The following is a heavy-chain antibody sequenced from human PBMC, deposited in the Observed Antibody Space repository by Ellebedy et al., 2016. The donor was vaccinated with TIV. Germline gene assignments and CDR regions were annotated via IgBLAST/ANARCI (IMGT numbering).Heavy chain of an antibody. CDR3: ASNGDKGY. Sequence: GGSLRLSXAASGFTVSTNYMNWVRQAPGKGLEWVSLIYSGGSTHYADSVRGRFTISRDYSKNTLYLQMNSLRAEDTAVYYCASNGDKGYWGQGTLVTVSS. V-gene: IGHV3-53*01. J-gene: IGHJ4*02. D-gene: IGHD4-23*01. CDR2: IYSGGST. CDR1: GFTVSTNY.